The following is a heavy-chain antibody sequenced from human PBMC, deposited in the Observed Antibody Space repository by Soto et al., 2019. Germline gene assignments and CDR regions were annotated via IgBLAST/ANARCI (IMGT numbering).Heavy chain of an antibody. V-gene: IGHV1-3*01. J-gene: IGHJ4*02. Sequence: ASVKVSCKASGYTFPAYTMNWVLQAPGQRPEWMGWIIVGNGKTRYSQKFQGRVTFTRDTSASTVYLELSSLRSEDTAMYYCARKTAVTDYYFGYWGQGTLVTVSS. CDR2: IIVGNGKT. CDR3: ARKTAVTDYYFGY. CDR1: GYTFPAYT. D-gene: IGHD6-19*01.